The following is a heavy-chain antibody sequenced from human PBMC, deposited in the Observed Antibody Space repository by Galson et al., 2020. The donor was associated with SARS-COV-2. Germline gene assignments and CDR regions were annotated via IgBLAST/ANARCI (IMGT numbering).Heavy chain of an antibody. CDR1: GFTFSSYA. D-gene: IGHD2-15*01. J-gene: IGHJ4*02. V-gene: IGHV3-30*04. CDR2: ISYDGSNK. Sequence: GESLKISCAASGFTFSSYAMHWVRQAPGKGLEWVAVISYDGSNKYYADSVKGRFTISRDNSKNTLYLQMNSLRAEDTAVYYCAREETSATLIDYWGQGTLVTVSS. CDR3: AREETSATLIDY.